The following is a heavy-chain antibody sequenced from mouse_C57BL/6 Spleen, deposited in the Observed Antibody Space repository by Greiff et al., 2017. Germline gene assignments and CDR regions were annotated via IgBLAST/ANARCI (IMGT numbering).Heavy chain of an antibody. Sequence: EVQLMESGGGLVKPGGSLKLSCAASGFTFSDYGMHWVRQAPEQGLEWVAYISSGSSTIYYADTVKGRFTISRDNAKNTLFLQITRLRSEYTAMYYCARGGNYDAYWYFDVWGTGTTVTVSS. J-gene: IGHJ1*03. CDR1: GFTFSDYG. CDR2: ISSGSSTI. CDR3: ARGGNYDAYWYFDV. V-gene: IGHV5-17*01. D-gene: IGHD2-1*01.